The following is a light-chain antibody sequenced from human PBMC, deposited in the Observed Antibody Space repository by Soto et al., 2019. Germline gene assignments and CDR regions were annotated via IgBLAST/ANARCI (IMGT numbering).Light chain of an antibody. CDR2: AAS. J-gene: IGKJ1*01. CDR1: QNIKNY. Sequence: DIQMTQSPSSLSASIGDRVTISCRASQNIKNYLNWYQHQRGKAPKLLVYAASTLQGGVPSRFTGSGSGTDFTLTISSLLPEDFVTYFCQQSYRHPWTFGQGTTVEI. V-gene: IGKV1-39*01. CDR3: QQSYRHPWT.